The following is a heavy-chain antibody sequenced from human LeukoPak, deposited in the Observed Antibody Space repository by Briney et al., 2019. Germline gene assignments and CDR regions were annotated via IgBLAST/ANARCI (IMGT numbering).Heavy chain of an antibody. Sequence: SETLSLTCTVSGGSISSGGYYWSWIRQHPGKGLEWIGYIYYSGSTNYNPSLKSRVTISVDTSKNQFSLKLSSVTAADTAVYYCARLRGSYFDYWGQGTLVTVSS. CDR2: IYYSGST. J-gene: IGHJ4*02. CDR1: GGSISSGGYY. D-gene: IGHD1-26*01. V-gene: IGHV4-61*08. CDR3: ARLRGSYFDY.